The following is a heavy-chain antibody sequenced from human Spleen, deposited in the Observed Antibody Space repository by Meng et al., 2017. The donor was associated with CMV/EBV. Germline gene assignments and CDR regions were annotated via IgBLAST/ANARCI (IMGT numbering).Heavy chain of an antibody. Sequence: ASVKVSCKASGYTFTSYGISWVRQAPGQGLEWMGWISAYNGNTNYAQKLQGRVTMTTDTSTSTAYMELRSLRSDDTAVYYCASTYCSSTGCYTTTPYGMDVWGQGTTVTVSS. D-gene: IGHD2-2*02. J-gene: IGHJ6*02. CDR2: ISAYNGNT. CDR3: ASTYCSSTGCYTTTPYGMDV. CDR1: GYTFTSYG. V-gene: IGHV1-18*01.